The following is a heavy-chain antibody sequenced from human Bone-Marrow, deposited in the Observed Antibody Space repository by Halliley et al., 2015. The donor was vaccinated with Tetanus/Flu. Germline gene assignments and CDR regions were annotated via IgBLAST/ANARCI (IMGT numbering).Heavy chain of an antibody. D-gene: IGHD2-21*02. Sequence: LEWIGYIYNPGDTKYNPSLGSRAPISTARSKNQLSLRLISVTTADTALYYCATSTALNTMYFDVWGRGTLLIVSS. J-gene: IGHJ2*01. CDR3: ATSTALNTMYFDV. CDR2: IYNPGDT. V-gene: IGHV4-4*09.